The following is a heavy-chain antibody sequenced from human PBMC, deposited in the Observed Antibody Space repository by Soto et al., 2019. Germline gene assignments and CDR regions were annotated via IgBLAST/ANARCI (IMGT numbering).Heavy chain of an antibody. CDR1: GASLSGVY. CDR3: ARAFKGIIENTGWPKPYYYGLDV. J-gene: IGHJ6*02. D-gene: IGHD6-19*01. V-gene: IGHV4-34*01. Sequence: QVQLQQWGAGLLKPSETLSLTCGVSGASLSGVYWTWIRQTPGRGLEWIGEINHSGSAYYNPDLGHRVTNSVDKSKKQFALSLNSVTAADTGRYYCARAFKGIIENTGWPKPYYYGLDVWAQGTAVIVSS. CDR2: INHSGSA.